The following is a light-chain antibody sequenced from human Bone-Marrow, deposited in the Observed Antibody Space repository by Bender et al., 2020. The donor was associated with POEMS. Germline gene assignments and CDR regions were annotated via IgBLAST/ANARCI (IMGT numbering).Light chain of an antibody. CDR3: AVWDDSLNGWV. CDR1: AFSQQY. CDR2: QDT. Sequence: YELTQSPSVSVYPGQTARITCSGDAFSQQYAYWYQQKPGQAPLLIIRQDTKRPSEVPDRFSGSRSGTSASLAISGLQSEDEADYYCAVWDDSLNGWVFGGGTKLTVL. V-gene: IGLV3-25*02. J-gene: IGLJ3*02.